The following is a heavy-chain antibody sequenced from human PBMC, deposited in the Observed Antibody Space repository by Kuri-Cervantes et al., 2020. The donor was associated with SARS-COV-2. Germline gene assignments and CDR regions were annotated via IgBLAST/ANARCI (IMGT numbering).Heavy chain of an antibody. CDR2: ISDDGSNK. J-gene: IGHJ1*01. D-gene: IGHD1-26*01. V-gene: IGHV3-30-3*01. CDR3: ARAEYSGTYLGWEYFQH. Sequence: GESLKIFCAASGFTFSSYAIHWVRQAPGKGLEWVAVISDDGSNKYYADSVKGRFTISRDNSKNRLYLQMTSLRTEDTAVYYCARAEYSGTYLGWEYFQHWGQGTLVTVSS. CDR1: GFTFSSYA.